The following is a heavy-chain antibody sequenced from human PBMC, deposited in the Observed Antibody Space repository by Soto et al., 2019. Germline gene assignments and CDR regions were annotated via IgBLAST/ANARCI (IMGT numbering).Heavy chain of an antibody. CDR1: GGSISSYY. CDR2: IYYSGST. V-gene: IGHV4-59*01. Sequence: SETLSLTCTVSGGSISSYYWSWIRQPPGKGLEWIGYIYYSGSTNYNPSLKSRVTISVDTSKNHFSLKLSSVTAADTAVYYCARDNGYSYGYTLDHWGQGTLVIVSS. CDR3: ARDNGYSYGYTLDH. D-gene: IGHD5-18*01. J-gene: IGHJ4*02.